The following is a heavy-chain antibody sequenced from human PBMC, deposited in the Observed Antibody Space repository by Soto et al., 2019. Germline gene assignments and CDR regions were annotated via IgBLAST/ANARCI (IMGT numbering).Heavy chain of an antibody. CDR2: ISSSSTYI. D-gene: IGHD3-22*01. J-gene: IGHJ4*02. CDR1: GFTFSWYN. CDR3: APYYFDSLDY. Sequence: PGGSLRLSCAASGFTFSWYNMNWVRQAPGKGLEWVSSISSSSTYIYYADSVKGRFAISRDNAKNSLYLQMNSLRAEDTAVYYCAPYYFDSLDYWGQGXLVTVHS. V-gene: IGHV3-21*01.